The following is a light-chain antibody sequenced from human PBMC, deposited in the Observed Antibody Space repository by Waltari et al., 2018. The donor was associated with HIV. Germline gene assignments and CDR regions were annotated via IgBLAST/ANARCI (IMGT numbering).Light chain of an antibody. V-gene: IGLV1-47*01. CDR1: SSNIGSNS. Sequence: QSVLTQPPSASGTPGQRVTISCSGSSSNIGSNSVYWYQQFPGTAPKLIMYRNKEGGAGVADRCCGAKSGTEASLGSSGVGAEEEGGYYCEGWVDSRSGVLGGGTKVTVL. J-gene: IGLJ2*01. CDR2: RNK. CDR3: EGWVDSRSGV.